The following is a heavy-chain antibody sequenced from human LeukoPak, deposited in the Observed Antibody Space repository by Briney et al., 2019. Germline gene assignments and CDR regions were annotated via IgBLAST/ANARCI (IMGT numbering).Heavy chain of an antibody. CDR1: GYTFTSYY. J-gene: IGHJ4*02. CDR3: ARDNPAVTTVDY. CDR2: INPSGGST. Sequence: ASVKVSCKASGYTFTSYYMHWVRQAPGQGLEWMGIINPSGGSTSYAQKFQGRVTMTRDMSTSTVYMELSSLRSGDTAVYYCARDNPAVTTVDYWGQGTLVTVSS. V-gene: IGHV1-46*01. D-gene: IGHD4-17*01.